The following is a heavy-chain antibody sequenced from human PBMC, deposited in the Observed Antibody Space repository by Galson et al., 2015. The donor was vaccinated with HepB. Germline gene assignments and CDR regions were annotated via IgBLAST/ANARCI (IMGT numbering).Heavy chain of an antibody. CDR1: GFTFNQYG. D-gene: IGHD2-15*01. V-gene: IGHV3-33*01. J-gene: IGHJ3*02. CDR2: VWSDGNDA. CDR3: ARARYCSGGSCYSTRSSPRIDAFDI. Sequence: SLRLSCAASGFTFNQYGMHWVRQAPGKGLEWVAVVWSDGNDAYYADSVKGRFTISRDNAKNSLYLQMNSLIDEDTAVYYCARARYCSGGSCYSTRSSPRIDAFDIWGQGTMVTVSS.